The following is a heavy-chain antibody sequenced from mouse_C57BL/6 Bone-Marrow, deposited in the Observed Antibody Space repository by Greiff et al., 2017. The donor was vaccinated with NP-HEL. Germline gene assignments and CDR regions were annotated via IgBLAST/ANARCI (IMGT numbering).Heavy chain of an antibody. Sequence: VQLQQSGAELARPGASVKMSCKASGYTFPSYTMHWVKQRPGQGLEWIGYINPSSGYTKYNQKFKDKATLTADKSSSTAYMQLSSLTSEDSAVYYCARRGWDWYFDYWGQGTTLTVSS. CDR1: GYTFPSYT. D-gene: IGHD4-1*01. CDR3: ARRGWDWYFDY. CDR2: INPSSGYT. J-gene: IGHJ2*01. V-gene: IGHV1-4*01.